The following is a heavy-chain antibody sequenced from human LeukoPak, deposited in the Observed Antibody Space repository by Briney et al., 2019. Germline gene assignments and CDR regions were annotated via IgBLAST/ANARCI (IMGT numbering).Heavy chain of an antibody. Sequence: ASVKVSCKASGYTFTGYYMHWVRQAPGQGLEWIGWINPNSGGTNYAQKFQGRVTMTRDTSISTAYMELSRLRSDDTAVYYCARIGDDSEYFQHWGQGTLVTVSS. CDR2: INPNSGGT. CDR1: GYTFTGYY. CDR3: ARIGDDSEYFQH. V-gene: IGHV1-2*02. J-gene: IGHJ1*01. D-gene: IGHD4-17*01.